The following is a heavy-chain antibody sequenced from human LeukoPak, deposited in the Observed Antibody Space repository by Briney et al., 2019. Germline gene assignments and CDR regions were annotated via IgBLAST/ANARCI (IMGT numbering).Heavy chain of an antibody. CDR3: ASDLGYSGHDEADYFDY. V-gene: IGHV1-2*02. Sequence: GASVKVSCKASGYTFTGYYMHWVRQAPGQGLEWMGWINPNSGGTNYAQKFQGRVTMTRDTSISTAYMELSRLRSDDTAVYYCASDLGYSGHDEADYFDYWGQGTLVTVSS. CDR1: GYTFTGYY. J-gene: IGHJ4*02. CDR2: INPNSGGT. D-gene: IGHD5-12*01.